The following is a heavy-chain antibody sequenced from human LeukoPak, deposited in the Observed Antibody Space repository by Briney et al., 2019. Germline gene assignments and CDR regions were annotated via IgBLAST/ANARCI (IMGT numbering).Heavy chain of an antibody. CDR2: ISAYNGNT. V-gene: IGHV1-18*01. CDR3: ARLVSYNWFDP. CDR1: GYTFTSDG. J-gene: IGHJ5*02. Sequence: ASVKVSCKASGYTFTSDGISWVRQAPGQGLEWMGWISAYNGNTNYAQNLQGRVTMTTDTSTSTAYMELRSLRSNDTAAYYCARLVSYNWFDPWGQGTLVTVSS.